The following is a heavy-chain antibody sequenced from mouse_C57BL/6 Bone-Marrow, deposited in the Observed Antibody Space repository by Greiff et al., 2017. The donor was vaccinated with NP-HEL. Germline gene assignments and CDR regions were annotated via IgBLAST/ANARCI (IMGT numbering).Heavy chain of an antibody. D-gene: IGHD2-5*01. CDR3: ARRAYYSNYSFDY. J-gene: IGHJ2*01. V-gene: IGHV3-6*01. CDR1: GYSITSGYY. Sequence: VQLKESGPGLVKPSQSLSLTCSVTGYSITSGYYWNWIRQFPGNKLEWMGYISYDGSNNYNPSLKNRISITRDTSKNQFFLKLNSVTTEDTATYYCARRAYYSNYSFDYWGQGTTLTVSS. CDR2: ISYDGSN.